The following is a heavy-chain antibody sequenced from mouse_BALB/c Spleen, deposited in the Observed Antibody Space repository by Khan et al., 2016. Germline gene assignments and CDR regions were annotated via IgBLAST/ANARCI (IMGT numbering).Heavy chain of an antibody. CDR3: ARPDYGSSRGFVY. D-gene: IGHD1-1*01. J-gene: IGHJ3*01. CDR2: INTYTGEP. CDR1: GYTFTNYG. V-gene: IGHV9-3-1*01. Sequence: QIQLVQSGPELKKPGETVKISCKASGYTFTNYGMNWVKQAPGKGLKWMGWINTYTGEPTYAEVFKGRFAFSLETSASTAYLQINNLKNEDTATYFCARPDYGSSRGFVYWGQGTLVTVSA.